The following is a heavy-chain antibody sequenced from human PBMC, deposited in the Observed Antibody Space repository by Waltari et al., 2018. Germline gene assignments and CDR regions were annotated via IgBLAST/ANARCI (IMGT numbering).Heavy chain of an antibody. Sequence: QVQLVQSGAAVKKPGASVKVSCTASGYTFTRYAMHWVRQAPGQRLEWMGWINAGNGNTKYSQKFQGRVTITRDTSASTAYRELSSLRSEDTAVYYCARSIAARTGSKWFDPWGQGTLVTVSS. CDR2: INAGNGNT. J-gene: IGHJ5*02. V-gene: IGHV1-3*01. CDR1: GYTFTRYA. D-gene: IGHD6-6*01. CDR3: ARSIAARTGSKWFDP.